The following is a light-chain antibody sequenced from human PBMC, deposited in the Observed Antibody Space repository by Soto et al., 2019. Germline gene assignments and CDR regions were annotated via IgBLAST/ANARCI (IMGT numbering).Light chain of an antibody. CDR3: QTWGNGIRV. J-gene: IGLJ3*02. Sequence: QSVLTQSPSASASLGASVKLTCTLSSGHSSYAIAWHQQQPEKGPRYLMNVNSDGSHSKGDGIPDRFSGSSSGAERYLTISSRQSEDEADYYCQTWGNGIRVFGGGTMVTVL. V-gene: IGLV4-69*01. CDR1: SGHSSYA. CDR2: VNSDGSH.